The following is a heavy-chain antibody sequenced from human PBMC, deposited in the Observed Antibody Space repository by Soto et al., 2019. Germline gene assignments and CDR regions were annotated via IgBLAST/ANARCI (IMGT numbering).Heavy chain of an antibody. CDR2: IYYSGNT. D-gene: IGHD5-12*01. CDR1: SGSFSSDTW. J-gene: IGHJ4*02. Sequence: HVQLQESGPGLVKPSGTLSLTCAVSSGSFSSDTWWTWVRQPPGKGLEWIGEIYYSGNTKYNPSLKSRVTMSIDKSKNQFSLNLSSVTAADTAVYYCARGGNGYDYDYWGQGTLVTVSS. CDR3: ARGGNGYDYDY. V-gene: IGHV4-4*02.